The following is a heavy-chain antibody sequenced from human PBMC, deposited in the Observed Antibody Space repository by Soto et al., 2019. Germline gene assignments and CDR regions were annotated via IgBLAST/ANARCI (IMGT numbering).Heavy chain of an antibody. CDR2: ISSSSSYI. J-gene: IGHJ3*02. Sequence: EVQLVESGGGLVKPGGSLRLSCAASGFTFSSYSMNWVRQAPGKGLEWVSSISSSSSYIYYADSVKGRFTISRDNAKNSLYLQMNSLRAEDTAMYYCARAYQLLYLPHDAFDIWGQGTMVTVSS. D-gene: IGHD2-2*02. CDR3: ARAYQLLYLPHDAFDI. V-gene: IGHV3-21*01. CDR1: GFTFSSYS.